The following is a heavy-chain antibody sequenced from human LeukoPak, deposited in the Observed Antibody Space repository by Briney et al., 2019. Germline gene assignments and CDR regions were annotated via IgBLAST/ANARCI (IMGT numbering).Heavy chain of an antibody. CDR2: INTNTGNP. CDR1: GYTLTRYA. Sequence: ASLKVSCKASGYTLTRYAMYWVRQAPGQGLEWMGWINTNTGNPTYAQGFTGRFVFSLDTSVSTAYLQISSLKAEDTAVYYCAREAVAGTGGNDYWGQGTLVTVSS. D-gene: IGHD6-19*01. V-gene: IGHV7-4-1*02. CDR3: AREAVAGTGGNDY. J-gene: IGHJ4*02.